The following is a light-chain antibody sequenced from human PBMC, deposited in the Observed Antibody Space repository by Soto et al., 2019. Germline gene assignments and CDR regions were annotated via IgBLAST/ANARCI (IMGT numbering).Light chain of an antibody. CDR2: EVN. CDR1: SSDVGGYNY. V-gene: IGLV2-8*01. CDR3: CSHAGSNNFYV. Sequence: SVLTQPPSASGSPGQSVTISCTGTSSDVGGYNYVSWYQQHPGKAPKLMIYEVNKRPSGVPERFSGSKSGNTASLTVSGLQAEDEADYYCCSHAGSNNFYVFGTGTKVTVL. J-gene: IGLJ1*01.